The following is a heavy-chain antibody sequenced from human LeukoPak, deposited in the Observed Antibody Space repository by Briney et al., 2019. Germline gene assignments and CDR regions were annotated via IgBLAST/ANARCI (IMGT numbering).Heavy chain of an antibody. CDR2: IIPIFGIA. V-gene: IGHV1-69*04. Sequence: ASVKVSCKAPGGTFSSYAISWVRQAPGQGLEWMGRIIPIFGIANYAQKFQGRVTITADKSTSTGYMELSSLRSEDTAVYYCARESYSGSYYDFDYWGQGTLVTVSS. D-gene: IGHD1-26*01. CDR3: ARESYSGSYYDFDY. CDR1: GGTFSSYA. J-gene: IGHJ4*02.